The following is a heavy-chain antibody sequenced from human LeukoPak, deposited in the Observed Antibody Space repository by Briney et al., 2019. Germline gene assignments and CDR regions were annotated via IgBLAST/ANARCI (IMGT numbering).Heavy chain of an antibody. CDR1: GYTFTGYY. CDR3: ARESSPPYYDILTGYYGNPDAFDI. D-gene: IGHD3-9*01. V-gene: IGHV1-2*04. Sequence: ASVKVSCKPSGYTFTGYYMHWVRQAPGQGLEWMGWIKPHSGGTNYAQKVQGWVTMTRDTSISTAYMELSRLRSDDTAVYYCARESSPPYYDILTGYYGNPDAFDIWGQGTMVTVSS. J-gene: IGHJ3*02. CDR2: IKPHSGGT.